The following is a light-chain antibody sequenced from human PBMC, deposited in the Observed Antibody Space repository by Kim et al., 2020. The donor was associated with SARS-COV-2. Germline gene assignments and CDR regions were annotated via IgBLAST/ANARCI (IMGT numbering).Light chain of an antibody. Sequence: ATVGEQVPLTCRARQSFNTYLNCYPQKPGKAPNPLFHAASRLQSGVPARLSGSGSGKDFTRPISGLQPENFAPYYCQQGYSTPYPFGQGTKLE. CDR1: QSFNTY. CDR3: QQGYSTPYP. CDR2: AAS. V-gene: IGKV1-39*01. J-gene: IGKJ2*01.